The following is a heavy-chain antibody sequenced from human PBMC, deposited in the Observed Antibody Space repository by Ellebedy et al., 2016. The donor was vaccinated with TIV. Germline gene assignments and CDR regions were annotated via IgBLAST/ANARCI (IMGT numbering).Heavy chain of an antibody. J-gene: IGHJ4*02. CDR3: ARIWGIATRPVDS. Sequence: MPSETLSLTCTVSGGSISSSSYHWDWIRQSPGNGLEWIGTIHSSGTTQYNPSLKSRVTISLDKPKNQFSLRMTSVTPADTAVFYCARIWGIATRPVDSWGQGTLVTVSP. D-gene: IGHD6-6*01. V-gene: IGHV4-39*07. CDR2: IHSSGTT. CDR1: GGSISSSSYH.